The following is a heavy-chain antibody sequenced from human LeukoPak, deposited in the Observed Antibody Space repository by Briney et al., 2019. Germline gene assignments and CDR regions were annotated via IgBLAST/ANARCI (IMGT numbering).Heavy chain of an antibody. CDR1: VFTFSSYG. CDR3: AKRAVGYYFDY. J-gene: IGHJ4*02. D-gene: IGHD3-10*01. CDR2: ITGSGAST. Sequence: GGSLRLSCAASAASVFTFSSYGMSWVRQASGKGLEWVSSITGSGASTFYADSVKGRFTISRDNSKNTLYLQVNSLRAEDAAVYYCAKRAVGYYFDYWGQGTLVTVSS. V-gene: IGHV3-23*01.